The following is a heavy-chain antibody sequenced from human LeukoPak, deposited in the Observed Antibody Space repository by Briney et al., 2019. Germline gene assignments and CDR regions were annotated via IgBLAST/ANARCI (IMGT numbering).Heavy chain of an antibody. CDR3: ARTIAAAGSDWFDP. J-gene: IGHJ5*02. CDR2: IYYSGST. V-gene: IGHV4-59*08. CDR1: GGSISTYY. D-gene: IGHD6-13*01. Sequence: PSETLSLTCTVSGGSISTYYWSWIRQPPGKGLEWIGYIYYSGSTNYNPSLKSRVTISVATSKNQLSLKLSSVTAADTAVYYCARTIAAAGSDWFDPWGQGTLVTVSS.